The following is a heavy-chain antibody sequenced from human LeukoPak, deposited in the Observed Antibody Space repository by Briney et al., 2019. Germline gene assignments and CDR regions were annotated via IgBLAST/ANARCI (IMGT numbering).Heavy chain of an antibody. CDR3: VRDYFCSGGSCDDCFDP. CDR2: ISTYNHEA. D-gene: IGHD2-15*01. CDR1: GYTFADYG. V-gene: IGHV1-18*01. J-gene: IGHJ5*02. Sequence: ASVKVSCKASGYTFADYGISWVRQAPEQGLEWMAWISTYNHEANYARKFRGRVTMTTDTSTSTAYMELGSLRSDDTAVYYCVRDYFCSGGSCDDCFDPWGQGTLVTVSS.